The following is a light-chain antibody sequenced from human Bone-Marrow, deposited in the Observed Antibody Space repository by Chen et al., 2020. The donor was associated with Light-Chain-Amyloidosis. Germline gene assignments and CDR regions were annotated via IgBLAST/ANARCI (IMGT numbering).Light chain of an antibody. CDR2: RDT. CDR1: DLPTKY. Sequence: SYELTQPPSVSVSPGQTARITCSGDDLPTKYAYWYQHKPGQAPVLGIHRDTERPSGISERFSGSSSWTTATLTISGVQAEDEADYHWQSADSSGTYEVRFGGGTKLTVL. V-gene: IGLV3-25*03. CDR3: QSADSSGTYEVR. J-gene: IGLJ2*01.